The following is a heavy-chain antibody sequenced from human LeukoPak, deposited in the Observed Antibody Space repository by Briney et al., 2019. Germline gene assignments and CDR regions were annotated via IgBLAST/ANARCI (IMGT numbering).Heavy chain of an antibody. J-gene: IGHJ6*03. CDR2: IRYDGSNK. CDR1: GFTFSSYG. V-gene: IGHV3-30*02. CDR3: AKEGGPAGFYYYYMDV. Sequence: GGSLRLSCAASGFTFSSYGMHWVRQAPGKGLEWVAFIRYDGSNKYYADSMKGRFTISRDNSKNTLYLQMNSLRAEDTAVYYCAKEGGPAGFYYYYMDVWGKGTTVTVSS.